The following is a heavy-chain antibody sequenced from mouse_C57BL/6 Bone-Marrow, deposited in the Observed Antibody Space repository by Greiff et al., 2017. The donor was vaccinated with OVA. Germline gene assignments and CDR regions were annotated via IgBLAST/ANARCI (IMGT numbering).Heavy chain of an antibody. CDR2: INPGSGGT. J-gene: IGHJ4*01. Sequence: QVHVKQSGAELVRPGTSVKVSCKASGYAFTNYLIEWVKQRPGQGLEWIGVINPGSGGTNYNEKFKGKATLTADKSSSTAYMQLSSLTSEDSAVYFCARYDGYYGYAMDYWGQGTSVTVSS. D-gene: IGHD2-3*01. CDR1: GYAFTNYL. CDR3: ARYDGYYGYAMDY. V-gene: IGHV1-54*01.